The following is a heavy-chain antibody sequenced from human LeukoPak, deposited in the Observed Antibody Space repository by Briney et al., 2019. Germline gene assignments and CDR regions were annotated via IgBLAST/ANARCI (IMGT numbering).Heavy chain of an antibody. V-gene: IGHV3-21*01. Sequence: GSLRLSCAASGFTFSSYSINWVRQAPGKGLEWVSSISVRGNYIYYADSVRGRFSISRDDARDSLYLEMISLRAEDSAVYYCVRLRRNSDRSGYYYYYDYWGQGTLVTVSS. CDR3: VRLRRNSDRSGYYYYYDY. J-gene: IGHJ4*02. CDR2: ISVRGNYI. D-gene: IGHD3-22*01. CDR1: GFTFSSYS.